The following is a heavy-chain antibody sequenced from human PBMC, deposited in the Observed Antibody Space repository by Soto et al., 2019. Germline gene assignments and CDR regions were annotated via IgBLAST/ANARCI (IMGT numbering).Heavy chain of an antibody. J-gene: IGHJ4*02. CDR1: GYSFPTYW. V-gene: IGHV5-10-1*03. CDR3: ARHQKNAGALLDY. Sequence: EVQLVQSGGEVKKPGESLKISCKGSGYSFPTYWISWVRQMPGKGLEWMGRIDPSDSYTSYRPSFQGHVTISVDKSISTAYLQLSSLQASDTSMYYCARHQKNAGALLDYWGQGPLVTVSS. D-gene: IGHD2-8*01. CDR2: IDPSDSYT.